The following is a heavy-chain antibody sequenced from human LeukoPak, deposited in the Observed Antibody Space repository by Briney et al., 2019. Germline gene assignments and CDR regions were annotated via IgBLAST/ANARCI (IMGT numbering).Heavy chain of an antibody. V-gene: IGHV3-30*04. CDR2: MSYDGFSK. CDR1: GIAFSNSI. J-gene: IGHJ3*01. Sequence: GGSLRLSCVASGIAFSNSIMHWVRQAPGKGLEWVSAMSYDGFSKYYADSMKGRLTISRDDSKNTVYLQMKSLRPEDTAVYYCAREGHTSGYCGTFDVWGQGTTVAVS. CDR3: AREGHTSGYCGTFDV. D-gene: IGHD3-22*01.